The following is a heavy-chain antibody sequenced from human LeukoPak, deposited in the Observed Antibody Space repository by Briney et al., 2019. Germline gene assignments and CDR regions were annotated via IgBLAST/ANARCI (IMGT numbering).Heavy chain of an antibody. V-gene: IGHV1-69*08. J-gene: IGHJ4*02. CDR1: GGTFSSYT. CDR3: ARLAGTGYFDY. CDR2: IIPILGTA. Sequence: ASVKVSCKASGGTFSSYTISWVRQAPGQGLEWMGRIIPILGTANYAQKFQGRVTITADKSTSTAYMELSSLRSEDTAVYYCARLAGTGYFDYWGQGTLVTVSS. D-gene: IGHD6-19*01.